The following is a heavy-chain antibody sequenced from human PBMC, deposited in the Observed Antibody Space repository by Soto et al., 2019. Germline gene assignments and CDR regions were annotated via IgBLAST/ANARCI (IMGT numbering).Heavy chain of an antibody. J-gene: IGHJ4*02. CDR2: ISGSGGNT. CDR3: AKQEGGSYSYLYFHH. Sequence: GALGLSSAASGFTFSGYAMSWVRQAPGKGLECVSGISGSGGNTYYADSVKGRLTIHRDNYGQTLYLQMNSLRAEDTAVYYCAKQEGGSYSYLYFHHWGQGT. D-gene: IGHD1-26*01. V-gene: IGHV3-23*01. CDR1: GFTFSGYA.